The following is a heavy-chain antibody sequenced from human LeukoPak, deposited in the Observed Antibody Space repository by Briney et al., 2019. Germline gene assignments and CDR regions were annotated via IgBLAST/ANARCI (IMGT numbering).Heavy chain of an antibody. CDR1: GFTFSSYW. CDR3: ARDHGYSSSWPDY. Sequence: GGSLRLSCAASGFTFSSYWMSWVRQAPGKGLEWVSYISSSSSTIYYADSVKGRFTISRDNAKNSLCLQMNSLRAEDTAVYYCARDHGYSSSWPDYWGQGTLVTVSS. V-gene: IGHV3-48*01. CDR2: ISSSSSTI. J-gene: IGHJ4*02. D-gene: IGHD6-13*01.